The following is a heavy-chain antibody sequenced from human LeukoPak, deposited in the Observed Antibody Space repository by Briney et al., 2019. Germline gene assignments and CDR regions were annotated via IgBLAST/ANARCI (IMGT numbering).Heavy chain of an antibody. J-gene: IGHJ6*02. Sequence: SETLSLTCTVSGGSISSGDYFWSWIRQPPGKGLECIGYIYYSGSTYYDPSLKSRVTISVDTSKNQFSLKLSSVTAADTAVYYCARVRRDYYYGMDVWGQGTTVTVSS. D-gene: IGHD3-10*01. CDR1: GGSISSGDYF. CDR3: ARVRRDYYYGMDV. V-gene: IGHV4-30-4*08. CDR2: IYYSGST.